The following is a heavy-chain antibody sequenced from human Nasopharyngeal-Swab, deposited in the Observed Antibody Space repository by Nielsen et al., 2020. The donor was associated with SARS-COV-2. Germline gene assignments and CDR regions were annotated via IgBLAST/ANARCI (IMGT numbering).Heavy chain of an antibody. D-gene: IGHD1-1*01. J-gene: IGHJ4*02. CDR2: ISCASSHT. CDR1: GFTFDEYA. V-gene: IGHV3-11*06. CDR3: VRLSSGWNEDYFDY. Sequence: GESLKISCIASGFTFDEYALTWFRQAPGKGLEWISYISCASSHTKYADSVKGRFTISRDNSKNSLSLQMNSLRAEDTAVYYCVRLSSGWNEDYFDYWGQGSLVTVSS.